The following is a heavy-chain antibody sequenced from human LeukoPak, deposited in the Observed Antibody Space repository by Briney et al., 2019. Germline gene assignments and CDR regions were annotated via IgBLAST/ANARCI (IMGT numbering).Heavy chain of an antibody. CDR2: INRDGPT. CDR1: GFTVSNNY. Sequence: GGSPRLSCAASGFTVSNNYMSWVRQAPGKGLEWVSTINRDGPTFYADSVKGRFTISRDNSRNTLYLQMNSLRAEDTAVYYCGRGGYDMYDWGQGTTVSVSS. D-gene: IGHD2-2*01. J-gene: IGHJ6*02. V-gene: IGHV3-66*01. CDR3: GRGGYDMYD.